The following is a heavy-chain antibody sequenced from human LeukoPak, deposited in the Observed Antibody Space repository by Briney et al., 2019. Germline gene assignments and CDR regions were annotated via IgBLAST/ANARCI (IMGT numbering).Heavy chain of an antibody. V-gene: IGHV1-8*01. CDR2: MSPNSGNT. J-gene: IGHJ4*02. CDR1: GYTFTNYD. D-gene: IGHD5-24*01. Sequence: ASVKVSCKASGYTFTNYDINWVRQATGQGLEWMGWMSPNSGNTGYAQKFQGKVTMTSNTSITTAYMELSSLRSEDTAMYYRARARGRWLQFGFDYWGQGTLVTVSS. CDR3: ARARGRWLQFGFDY.